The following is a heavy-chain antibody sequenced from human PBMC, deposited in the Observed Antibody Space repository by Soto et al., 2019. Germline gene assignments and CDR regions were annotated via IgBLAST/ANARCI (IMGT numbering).Heavy chain of an antibody. Sequence: QVQLVESGGGVVQPGRSLRLSCAASGFTFSNYGMHWVRQAPGKGLEWVAVISYDASDTYYADSVKGRFTISRDNSKNTLFLQMNSLRTDDTAVYYCAKDPGYSNSWPFDYWGQGTQVTVSS. V-gene: IGHV3-30*18. J-gene: IGHJ4*02. CDR3: AKDPGYSNSWPFDY. CDR1: GFTFSNYG. D-gene: IGHD6-13*01. CDR2: ISYDASDT.